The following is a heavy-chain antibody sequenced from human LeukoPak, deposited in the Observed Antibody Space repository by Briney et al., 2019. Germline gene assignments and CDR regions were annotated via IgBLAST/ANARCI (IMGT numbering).Heavy chain of an antibody. D-gene: IGHD2-2*01. J-gene: IGHJ4*02. Sequence: ASVKVSCKASVGTFSRYVISWVRQAPGQGLEWMGWISAYNGDTNSAQKLQGRVTMTTDTYTSTAYMELMSLRSDDTAVYYCARDPLSAYCSSTSWPETRPFDYWGQGTLVTVSS. CDR2: ISAYNGDT. V-gene: IGHV1-18*01. CDR1: VGTFSRYV. CDR3: ARDPLSAYCSSTSWPETRPFDY.